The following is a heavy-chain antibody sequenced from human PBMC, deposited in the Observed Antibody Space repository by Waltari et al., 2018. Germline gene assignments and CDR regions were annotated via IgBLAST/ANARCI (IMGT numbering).Heavy chain of an antibody. CDR2: IIPSCNTS. CDR3: ATGGILETTQHSFDV. D-gene: IGHD1-1*01. J-gene: IGHJ3*01. Sequence: QVPLVQSGAEVKKPGSSVKVSCTASGDTFSNFAINWVQQAPAQGLEWMGRIIPSCNTSNYAQKFQGRVTITADESTSTAYMELSSRRSEDTAVYYCATGGILETTQHSFDVWGQGTKVTVSS. V-gene: IGHV1-69*15. CDR1: GDTFSNFA.